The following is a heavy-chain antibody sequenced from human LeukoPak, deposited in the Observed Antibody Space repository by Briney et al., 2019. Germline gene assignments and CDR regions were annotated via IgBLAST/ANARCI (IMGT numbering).Heavy chain of an antibody. CDR1: GFTFSSYW. CDR3: ARDQDYYGSGTTYWYFDL. Sequence: GGSLRLSCAASGFTFSSYWMHWVRQAPGKGLVWVSRINSDGSSTSYADSVKGRFTISRDNAKNTLYLQMKSLRAEDTAIYYCARDQDYYGSGTTYWYFDLWGRGTLVTVSS. CDR2: INSDGSST. V-gene: IGHV3-74*01. D-gene: IGHD3-10*01. J-gene: IGHJ2*01.